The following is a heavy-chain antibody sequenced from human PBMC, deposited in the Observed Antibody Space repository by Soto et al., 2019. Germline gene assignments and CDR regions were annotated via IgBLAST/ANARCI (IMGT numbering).Heavy chain of an antibody. CDR1: GYTSTAYP. CDR2: INVANGDT. Sequence: QVQLVQSGAEVKKPGASVKVSCKASGYTSTAYPMHWVRQAPGQRLEWMGWINVANGDTGYSQKFQGRVTVTRDTSESTVYMELSSLTSVDTAVYYCARKDYYGAGIYYFDHWGQGTLVTVSS. J-gene: IGHJ4*02. CDR3: ARKDYYGAGIYYFDH. V-gene: IGHV1-3*01. D-gene: IGHD3-10*01.